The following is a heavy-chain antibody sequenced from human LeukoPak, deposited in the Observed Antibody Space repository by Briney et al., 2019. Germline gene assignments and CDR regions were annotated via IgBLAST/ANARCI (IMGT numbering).Heavy chain of an antibody. Sequence: SQTLSLTCTVSGGSISSGSYYWSWIRQPAGKGLEWIGRIYTSGSTNYNPSLKSRVTISVDTSKNQFSPKLISVTAADTAVYYCARDPPGYSSSWHAFDIWGQGTMVTVSS. V-gene: IGHV4-61*02. CDR3: ARDPPGYSSSWHAFDI. J-gene: IGHJ3*02. CDR1: GGSISSGSYY. CDR2: IYTSGST. D-gene: IGHD6-13*01.